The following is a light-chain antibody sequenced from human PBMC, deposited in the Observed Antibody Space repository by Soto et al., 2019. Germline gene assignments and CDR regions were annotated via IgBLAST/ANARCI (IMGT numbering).Light chain of an antibody. Sequence: DIQMTQSPSSLSASVGDRVTITCRASQRISSYLNWYQQKPGKAPKLLIYGASSLQSGVPSRFSGSGSATDFTLAISSLKPEEFATYYCQQSYSTPNAFAKGTRLEIK. CDR2: GAS. CDR3: QQSYSTPNA. CDR1: QRISSY. J-gene: IGKJ2*01. V-gene: IGKV1-39*01.